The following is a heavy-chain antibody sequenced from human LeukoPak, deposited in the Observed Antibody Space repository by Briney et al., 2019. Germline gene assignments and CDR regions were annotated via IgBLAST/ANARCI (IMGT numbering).Heavy chain of an antibody. CDR2: ISYDGSNE. Sequence: PGRSLRLSCAASGFTFSSYVMHWVRQAPGKGLEWVAIISYDGSNEYYADSVKGRFTISRDNAKNSLYLQMNSLRVEDTAVYYCATTMVTTFWGVFDIWGQGTMVTVSS. CDR3: ATTMVTTFWGVFDI. D-gene: IGHD3-16*01. CDR1: GFTFSSYV. J-gene: IGHJ3*02. V-gene: IGHV3-30*04.